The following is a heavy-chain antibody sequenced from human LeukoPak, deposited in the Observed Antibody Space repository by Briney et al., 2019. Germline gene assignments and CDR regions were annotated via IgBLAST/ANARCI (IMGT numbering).Heavy chain of an antibody. V-gene: IGHV3-23*01. J-gene: IGHJ4*02. D-gene: IGHD3-22*01. CDR3: AKGADTMILVVVES. CDR2: IVGSGGGT. Sequence: PGGSLRLSCAASRFNFNIYAMNWVSQARGKGLEWVSGIVGSGGGTYYADSVKGRFTISRDNSKNTLYLQMNSLRAEDTAVYYCAKGADTMILVVVESWGQGTLVTVSS. CDR1: RFNFNIYA.